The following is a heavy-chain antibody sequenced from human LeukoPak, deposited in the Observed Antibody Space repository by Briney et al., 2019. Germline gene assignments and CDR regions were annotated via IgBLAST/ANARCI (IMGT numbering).Heavy chain of an antibody. CDR1: GFSLIELS. D-gene: IGHD2-15*01. CDR2: FDPENVEA. J-gene: IGHJ5*02. Sequence: GASVKVSCKVSGFSLIELSMHWVRQAPGKGLEWMGGFDPENVEAIYAQKFQGRVTMAEDTSTDTAYMDLSSLRSEDTAVYYCATVPIRSHPSPWFDPWGQGTLVTLSS. CDR3: ATVPIRSHPSPWFDP. V-gene: IGHV1-24*01.